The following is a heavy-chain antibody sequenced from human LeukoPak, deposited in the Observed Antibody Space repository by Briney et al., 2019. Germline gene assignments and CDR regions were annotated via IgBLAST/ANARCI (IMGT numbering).Heavy chain of an antibody. Sequence: SETLSLTCAVYGGSFSGYYWSWIRQPPGKGLEWIGEINHSGSTNYNPSPKSRVTISVDTSKNQFSLKLSSVTAADTAVYYCALQVARRSFGMDVWGQGTTVTVSS. CDR3: ALQVARRSFGMDV. CDR2: INHSGST. D-gene: IGHD6-6*01. V-gene: IGHV4-34*01. CDR1: GGSFSGYY. J-gene: IGHJ6*02.